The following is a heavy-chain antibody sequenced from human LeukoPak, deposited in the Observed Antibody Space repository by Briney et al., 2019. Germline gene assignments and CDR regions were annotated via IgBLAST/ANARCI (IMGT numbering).Heavy chain of an antibody. J-gene: IGHJ4*02. Sequence: GGSLRLSCAASGFTFSSYAMSWVRQAPGKGLEWVSAISGSGASTYYADSVKGRFTISRDNSKNTLYLQINSLGAEDAAAYYCARSVVVTAFRVFDYWGQGTLVTVSS. CDR2: ISGSGAST. V-gene: IGHV3-23*01. D-gene: IGHD2-21*02. CDR1: GFTFSSYA. CDR3: ARSVVVTAFRVFDY.